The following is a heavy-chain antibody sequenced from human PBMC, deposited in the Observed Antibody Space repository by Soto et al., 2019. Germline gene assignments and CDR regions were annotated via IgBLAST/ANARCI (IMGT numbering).Heavy chain of an antibody. V-gene: IGHV3-33*01. D-gene: IGHD3-3*01. CDR3: ARDYDFWSGYDY. J-gene: IGHJ4*02. CDR1: GFTFSSYG. CDR2: IWYDGSNK. Sequence: QVQLVESGGGVVQPGRSLRLSCVASGFTFSSYGMHWVRQAPGKGLEWVAVIWYDGSNKYYADSVKGRFTISRDNSKNTLYLQMNSLRAEDTAVYYCARDYDFWSGYDYWGQGTLVTVSS.